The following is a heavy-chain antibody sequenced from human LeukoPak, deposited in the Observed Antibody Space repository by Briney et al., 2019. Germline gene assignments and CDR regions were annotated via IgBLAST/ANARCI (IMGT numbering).Heavy chain of an antibody. Sequence: GGSLRLSCAASGFTFSSYGMHWVRQAPGKGLEWVAVISYDGSNKYYADSVKGRFTISRDNSKNTLYLQMNSLRAEDTAVYYCARGEFRGSSGFVDYWGQGTLVTVSS. J-gene: IGHJ4*02. CDR2: ISYDGSNK. V-gene: IGHV3-30*19. CDR1: GFTFSSYG. CDR3: ARGEFRGSSGFVDY. D-gene: IGHD6-19*01.